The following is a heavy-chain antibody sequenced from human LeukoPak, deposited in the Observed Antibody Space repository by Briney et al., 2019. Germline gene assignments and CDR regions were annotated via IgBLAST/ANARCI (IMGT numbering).Heavy chain of an antibody. CDR2: IIPIFGTA. D-gene: IGHD4-11*01. CDR1: GGTFSSYA. CDR3: ARVGIDYSNPNWFDP. Sequence: SVKVSCKASGGTFSSYAISWVRQASGQGLEWMGGIIPIFGTANYAQKFQGRVTITADESTSTAYMELSSLRSEDTAVYYCARVGIDYSNPNWFDPWGQGTLVTVSS. V-gene: IGHV1-69*13. J-gene: IGHJ5*02.